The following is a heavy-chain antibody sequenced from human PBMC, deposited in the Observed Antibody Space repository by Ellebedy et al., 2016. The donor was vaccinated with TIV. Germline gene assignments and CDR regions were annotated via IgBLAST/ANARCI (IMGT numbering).Heavy chain of an antibody. D-gene: IGHD6-13*01. CDR1: GYKLADYY. CDR3: ARPYIGAPGTPYPGSGFHYFDY. J-gene: IGHJ4*02. Sequence: ASVKVSCXAIGYKLADYYIHWVRQAPGRGLEWMGWLNPYSGVTDYVQNFYGLITLTRDTSINTAYMELSSLRSDDTAVYFCARPYIGAPGTPYPGSGFHYFDYWGQGTLVTVSS. V-gene: IGHV1-2*02. CDR2: LNPYSGVT.